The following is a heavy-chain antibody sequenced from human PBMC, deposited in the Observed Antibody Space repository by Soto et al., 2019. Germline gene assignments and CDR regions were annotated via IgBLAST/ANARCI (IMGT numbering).Heavy chain of an antibody. CDR3: LASSGWYSDAFDI. CDR2: INAGNGNT. CDR1: GYTFTSYT. D-gene: IGHD6-19*01. J-gene: IGHJ3*02. V-gene: IGHV1-3*01. Sequence: GASVKVSCKASGYTFTSYTMHWVRQAPGQRLEWMGWINAGNGNTKYSQKFQGRVTITRDTSASTAYMELSSLRSEDTAVYYCLASSGWYSDAFDIWGQGTMVTVSS.